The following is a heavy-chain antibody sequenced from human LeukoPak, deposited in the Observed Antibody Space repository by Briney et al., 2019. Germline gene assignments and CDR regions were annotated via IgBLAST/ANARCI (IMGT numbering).Heavy chain of an antibody. CDR1: GFTFSDYG. V-gene: IGHV3-30*19. D-gene: IGHD6-19*01. CDR2: ISSDGSNK. J-gene: IGHJ4*02. Sequence: PGRSLRLSCAASGFTFSDYGMHWVRQAPGKGLEWVAFISSDGSNKYYADSVKGRFTISRDNSKNTLYVQMNSLRAEDTAVYYCARGEYSSGWYYFDYWGQGTLVTVSS. CDR3: ARGEYSSGWYYFDY.